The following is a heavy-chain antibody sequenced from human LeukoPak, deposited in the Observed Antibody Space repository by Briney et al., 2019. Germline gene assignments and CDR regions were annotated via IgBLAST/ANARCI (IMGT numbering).Heavy chain of an antibody. Sequence: GGSLRLSCAASGFTFSSYTMHWVRQAPGKGLEWVAVISYEGSNKYYADSVKGRFTISRDNSKNTLYLQMNSLRPEDTAVYYCARVPGGRVLIAYYFDYWGQGTLVTVSS. CDR1: GFTFSSYT. V-gene: IGHV3-30-3*01. J-gene: IGHJ4*02. CDR2: ISYEGSNK. CDR3: ARVPGGRVLIAYYFDY. D-gene: IGHD3-3*01.